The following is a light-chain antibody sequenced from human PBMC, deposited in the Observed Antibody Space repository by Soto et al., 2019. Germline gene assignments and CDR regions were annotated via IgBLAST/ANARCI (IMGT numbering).Light chain of an antibody. CDR1: QSVSSTY. J-gene: IGKJ1*01. CDR2: EAS. V-gene: IGKV3-20*01. Sequence: EIVLTQSPGTLSLSPGERATPSCRASQSVSSTYVAWYQQRPGQTPKLLIYEASTRATGIPDRFSGSGSGTDYTLTIGRLEPEDFAVYYCQQYGNSPQTFGQGTKVDIK. CDR3: QQYGNSPQT.